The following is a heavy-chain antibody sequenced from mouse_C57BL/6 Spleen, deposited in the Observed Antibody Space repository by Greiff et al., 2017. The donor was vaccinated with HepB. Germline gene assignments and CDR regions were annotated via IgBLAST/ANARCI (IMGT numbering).Heavy chain of an antibody. CDR2: ISYDGSN. Sequence: EVKLQESGPGLVKPSQSLSLTCSVTGYSITSGYYWNWIRQFPGNKLEWMGYISYDGSNNYNPSLKNRISITRDTSKNQFFLKLNSVTTEDTATYYCARDDHWDFDYWGQGTTLTVSS. V-gene: IGHV3-6*01. J-gene: IGHJ2*01. D-gene: IGHD4-1*01. CDR1: GYSITSGYY. CDR3: ARDDHWDFDY.